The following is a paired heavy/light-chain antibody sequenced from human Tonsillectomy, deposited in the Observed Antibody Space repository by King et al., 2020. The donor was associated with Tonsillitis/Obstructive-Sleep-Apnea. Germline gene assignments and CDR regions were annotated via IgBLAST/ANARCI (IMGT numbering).Light chain of an antibody. CDR2: QDS. CDR1: KLGDKY. Sequence: SYELAQPPSVSVSPGQTASITCSGDKLGDKYVCWYQKKPGQSPVVVIYQDSKRPSGIPQRFSGSNSGSTATLTISGTQPMDEADYYCQAWDSSRRAVFGTGTTVTVL. V-gene: IGLV3-1*01. J-gene: IGLJ1*01. CDR3: QAWDSSRRAV.
Heavy chain of an antibody. J-gene: IGHJ3*01. CDR3: VRTADDYLAHRNAFDV. V-gene: IGHV2-26*01. CDR1: GFSLSSGRLG. CDR2: ISSDDEK. Sequence: QVTLKESGPVLVKPTETLTLTCSVSGFSLSSGRLGVSWIRQPPGKALEWLAHISSDDEKSYSPSLESRLSISKDTSKSQVVLRMTNMDPVDTATYHCVRTADDYLAHRNAFDVWGQGTMVTVSS. D-gene: IGHD4-17*01.